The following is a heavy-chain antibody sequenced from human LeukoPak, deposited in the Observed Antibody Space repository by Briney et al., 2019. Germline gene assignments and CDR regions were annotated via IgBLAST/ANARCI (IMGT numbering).Heavy chain of an antibody. CDR2: ISGVGTAT. CDR1: GFTFSNYA. D-gene: IGHD6-6*01. Sequence: GGSLRLSCAASGFTFSNYAMTWVRLAPGKGLEWVSAISGVGTATYYADSVKGRFTISRDNSKNTLYLQMNGLRAEDTAIYYCAKYSSSSLLRAFDIWGQGTMVTVSS. V-gene: IGHV3-23*01. J-gene: IGHJ3*02. CDR3: AKYSSSSLLRAFDI.